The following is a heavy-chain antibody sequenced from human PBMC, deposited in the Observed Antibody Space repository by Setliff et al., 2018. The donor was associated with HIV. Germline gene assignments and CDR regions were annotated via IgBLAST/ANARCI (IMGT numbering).Heavy chain of an antibody. J-gene: IGHJ6*03. V-gene: IGHV4-34*01. CDR3: ARGPPAEDYYYYMDV. CDR2: INHSGRT. CDR1: GGSFSVYY. Sequence: SETLSLTCAVYGGSFSVYYWSWIRQAPGKGLEWIGEINHSGRTNYNPSLKSRVTISVDASKNQFSLTLSSLTAADTAVYYCARGPPAEDYYYYMDVWGEGTTVTVSS.